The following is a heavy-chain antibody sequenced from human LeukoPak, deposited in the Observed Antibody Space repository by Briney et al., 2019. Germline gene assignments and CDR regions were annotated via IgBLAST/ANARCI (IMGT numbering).Heavy chain of an antibody. CDR3: ASIGGIAVAGTNSGVFDY. CDR2: ISYDGSNK. Sequence: PGGSLRLSCATSGFTFSSYAMSWVRQAPGKGLEWVAVISYDGSNKYYADSVKGRFTISRDNSKNTLYLQMNSLRAEDTAVYYCASIGGIAVAGTNSGVFDYWGQGTLVTVSS. CDR1: GFTFSSYA. J-gene: IGHJ4*02. D-gene: IGHD6-19*01. V-gene: IGHV3-30-3*01.